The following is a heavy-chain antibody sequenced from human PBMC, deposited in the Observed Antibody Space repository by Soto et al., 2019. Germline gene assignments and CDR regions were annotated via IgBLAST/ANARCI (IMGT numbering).Heavy chain of an antibody. CDR3: ARAGFSYGHLLF. Sequence: SETLSLTCNVSGGPIKTGDYYWNWIRQPPGKGLEWIGYVFYSGATNYSPSLKRRAAISMDTSKNQFSLSLTSVTAADTAVYYCARAGFSYGHLLFWGQGIRVTVSS. V-gene: IGHV4-30-4*01. CDR2: VFYSGAT. CDR1: GGPIKTGDYY. D-gene: IGHD3-10*01. J-gene: IGHJ4*02.